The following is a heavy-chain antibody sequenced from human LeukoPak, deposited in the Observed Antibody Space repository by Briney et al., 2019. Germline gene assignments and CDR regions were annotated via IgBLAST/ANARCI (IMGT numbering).Heavy chain of an antibody. CDR3: ARVVTMVRASPFDP. CDR2: LYYSGDI. CDR1: GGSISTYY. J-gene: IGHJ5*02. D-gene: IGHD3-10*01. Sequence: SETLSLTCTVSGGSISTYYWCWVRQPPGKGLEWIGYLYYSGDINYNPSLKSRVTISVDTSKNQFSLKLNSVTAADTAVYYCARVVTMVRASPFDPWGQGILVTVSS. V-gene: IGHV4-59*01.